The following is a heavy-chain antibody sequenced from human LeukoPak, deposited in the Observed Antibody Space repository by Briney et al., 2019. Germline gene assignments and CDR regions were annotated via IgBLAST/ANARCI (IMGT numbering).Heavy chain of an antibody. Sequence: PSETLSLTCTVSGGSISSGGYYWSRIRQHPGKGLEWIGYIYYSGSTYYNPSLKSRVTISVDTSKNQFSLKLSSVTAADTAVYYCARAPKAYYYYMDVWGKGTTVTVSS. V-gene: IGHV4-31*03. CDR2: IYYSGST. CDR1: GGSISSGGYY. CDR3: ARAPKAYYYYMDV. J-gene: IGHJ6*03.